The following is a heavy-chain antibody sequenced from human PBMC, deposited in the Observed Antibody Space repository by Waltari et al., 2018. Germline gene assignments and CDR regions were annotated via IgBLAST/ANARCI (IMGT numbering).Heavy chain of an antibody. CDR1: GGSISSGSYY. D-gene: IGHD4-17*01. J-gene: IGHJ6*02. CDR2: IYTSGST. CDR3: AREAPYGDPNYYYYGMDV. Sequence: QVQLQESGPGLVKPSQTLSLTCTVSGGSISSGSYYWSWIRQPAGKGLEWIGRIYTSGSTNYNPSLKSRVTISVDTSKNQFSLKLSSVTAADTAVYYCAREAPYGDPNYYYYGMDVWGQGTTVIVSS. V-gene: IGHV4-61*02.